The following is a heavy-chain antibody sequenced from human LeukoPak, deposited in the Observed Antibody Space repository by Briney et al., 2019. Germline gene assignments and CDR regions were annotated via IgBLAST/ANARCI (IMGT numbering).Heavy chain of an antibody. CDR1: GGSISSSSYD. D-gene: IGHD4-11*01. J-gene: IGHJ4*02. CDR2: IYYRGST. Sequence: PSETLTLTCTLPGGSISSSSYDWRWIRQPQAKVLLWNERIYYRGSTYYHPSLKSLVTISVYTSKNQFSLKLSSVTAADTAVYYCASLTVTTVTTNSQDFSYWGQGSLVTVSS. CDR3: ASLTVTTVTTNSQDFSY. V-gene: IGHV4-39*01.